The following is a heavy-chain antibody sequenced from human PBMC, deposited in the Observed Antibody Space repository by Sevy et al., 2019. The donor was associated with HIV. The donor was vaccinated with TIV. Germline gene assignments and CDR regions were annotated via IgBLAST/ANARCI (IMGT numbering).Heavy chain of an antibody. D-gene: IGHD3-3*01. CDR3: ARAQQVTMLVVIGGLYFDL. CDR1: GFTFSSNW. J-gene: IGHJ4*02. V-gene: IGHV3-7*01. CDR2: VKQDMSEK. Sequence: GGSLRLSCAVSGFTFSSNWMTWVRQAPGKGLEWVANVKQDMSEKYYADSVKGRFTISRDNAKNLLFLQMNSLRDEDTAVYYCARAQQVTMLVVIGGLYFDLWGQGTLVTVSS.